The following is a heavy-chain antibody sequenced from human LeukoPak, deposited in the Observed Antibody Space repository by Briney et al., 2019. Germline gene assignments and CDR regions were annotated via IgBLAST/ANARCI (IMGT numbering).Heavy chain of an antibody. V-gene: IGHV5-51*01. Sequence: GESLKISCKGSGYSFTSYWIGWGRQMPGKGLEWMGIIYPGDSETRYSPSFEGQVTITADKSISIAYLQWSSLKASDTAMYYCATHELERSVSYFDYWGQGTLVTVSS. J-gene: IGHJ4*02. CDR3: ATHELERSVSYFDY. D-gene: IGHD3-10*01. CDR2: IYPGDSET. CDR1: GYSFTSYW.